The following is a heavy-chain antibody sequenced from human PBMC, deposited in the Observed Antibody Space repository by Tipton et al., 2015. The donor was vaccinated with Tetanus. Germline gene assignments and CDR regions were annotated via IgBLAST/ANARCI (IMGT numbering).Heavy chain of an antibody. CDR1: GESISRSY. CDR3: ASAVYLVGDIGWVDP. Sequence: TLSLTCSVSGESISRSYWSWIRLSPGKGLEWIGYIHDNETTKYNPSLESRVTMSLDTSKNQVFLRLRSVTAADTAIYFCASAVYLVGDIGWVDPWGQGTPVTVSS. J-gene: IGHJ5*02. D-gene: IGHD1-26*01. V-gene: IGHV4-59*01. CDR2: IHDNETT.